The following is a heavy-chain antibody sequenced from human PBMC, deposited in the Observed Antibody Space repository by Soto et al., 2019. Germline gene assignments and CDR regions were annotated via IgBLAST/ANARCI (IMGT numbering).Heavy chain of an antibody. J-gene: IGHJ6*02. CDR1: GGTFSSYA. D-gene: IGHD2-2*01. CDR3: AGLGYEESIVVVPAAAGGGMDV. CDR2: IIPIFGTA. Sequence: QVQLVQSGAEVKKPGSSVKVSCKASGGTFSSYAISWVRQAPGQGLEWMGGIIPIFGTANYAQKFQGRVTITADEATSTAYMELSSLRSEESAVYYGAGLGYEESIVVVPAAAGGGMDVWGQGSTVTVSS. V-gene: IGHV1-69*01.